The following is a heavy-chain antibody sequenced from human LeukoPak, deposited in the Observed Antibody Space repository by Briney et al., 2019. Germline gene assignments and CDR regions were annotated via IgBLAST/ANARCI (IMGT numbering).Heavy chain of an antibody. CDR3: ARGNDFWSGFPPYYYGMDV. CDR1: AAPITSYY. J-gene: IGHJ6*02. V-gene: IGHV4-59*01. Sequence: PSETLSLTCTVSAAPITSYYRSWIRQPPGKGLEWIASIYYSGSTNYNPSLKSRVTISVDTSKNQFSLKLSSVTAADTAVYYCARGNDFWSGFPPYYYGMDVWGQGTTVTVSS. D-gene: IGHD3-3*01. CDR2: IYYSGST.